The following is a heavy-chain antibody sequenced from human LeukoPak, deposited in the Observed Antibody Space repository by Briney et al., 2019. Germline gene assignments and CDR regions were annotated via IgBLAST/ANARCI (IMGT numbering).Heavy chain of an antibody. CDR1: GFTFDDYA. J-gene: IGHJ6*02. CDR2: ICGYGGST. V-gene: IGHV3-43*02. CDR3: AKDPKGACYYYYGIDV. Sequence: GGSLRLSCAASGFTFDDYAMHWVRQAPGKGLEWVSLICGYGGSTYYADSAKGRFTISRDNSKNSLYLQMKSLRTEDTALDYCAKDPKGACYYYYGIDVWGQGTTVSVSS. D-gene: IGHD3-16*01.